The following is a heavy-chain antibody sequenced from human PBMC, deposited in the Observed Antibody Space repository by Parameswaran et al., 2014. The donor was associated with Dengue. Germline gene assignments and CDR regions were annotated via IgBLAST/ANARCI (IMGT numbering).Heavy chain of an antibody. D-gene: IGHD3-10*01. J-gene: IGHJ6*03. CDR2: IDAGNGNT. Sequence: WVRQAPGQRLEWMGWIDAGNGNTQYSQKFQGGVRITADESTSTAYMELSSLRSEDTAVYYCARGVRVRGVITFSAYYYYYMDVWGKGTTVTVSS. CDR3: ARGVRVRGVITFSAYYYYYMDV. V-gene: IGHV1-3*01.